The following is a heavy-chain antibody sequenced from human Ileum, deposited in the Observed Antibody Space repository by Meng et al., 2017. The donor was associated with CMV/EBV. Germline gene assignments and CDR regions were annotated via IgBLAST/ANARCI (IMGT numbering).Heavy chain of an antibody. CDR2: MRYDGSNI. CDR3: AKELWIQLWLDAMDV. Sequence: GESLKISCGASGFTFSSYGMHWVRQAPGKGLEWVAFMRYDGSNIYYADSVRGRFTISRDNSKNTLYLQMNNLRPEDTAVYYCAKELWIQLWLDAMDVWGQGTTVTVSS. V-gene: IGHV3-30*02. D-gene: IGHD5-18*01. CDR1: GFTFSSYG. J-gene: IGHJ6*02.